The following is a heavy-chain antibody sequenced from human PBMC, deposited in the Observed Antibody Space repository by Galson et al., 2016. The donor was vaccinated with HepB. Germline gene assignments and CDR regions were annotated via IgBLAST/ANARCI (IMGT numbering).Heavy chain of an antibody. CDR3: ARKPCSGGSCQYYFDY. D-gene: IGHD2-15*01. Sequence: SVKVSCKASGGTFSSYAISWVRQAPGQGLEWMGGIIPIFATANYAQKFQGRVTITADKSTSTAYMELSSLRSEDTAVYYCARKPCSGGSCQYYFDYWGQGTLVTVSS. CDR1: GGTFSSYA. J-gene: IGHJ4*02. V-gene: IGHV1-69*06. CDR2: IIPIFATA.